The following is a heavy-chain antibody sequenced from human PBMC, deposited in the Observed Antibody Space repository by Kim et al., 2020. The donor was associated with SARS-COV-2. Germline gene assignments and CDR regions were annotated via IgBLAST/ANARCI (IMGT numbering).Heavy chain of an antibody. CDR1: GGSISSYY. CDR2: IYYSGST. CDR3: ALGGDPYRGGDYGY. D-gene: IGHD1-26*01. J-gene: IGHJ4*02. Sequence: SETLSLTCTVYGGSISSYYWSWIRQPPGKGLEWIGYIYYSGSTNYNPSLESRVTISVDTYQNQFSLKLSAVTAADTAVYYGALGGDPYRGGDYGYWGQGT. V-gene: IGHV4-59*01.